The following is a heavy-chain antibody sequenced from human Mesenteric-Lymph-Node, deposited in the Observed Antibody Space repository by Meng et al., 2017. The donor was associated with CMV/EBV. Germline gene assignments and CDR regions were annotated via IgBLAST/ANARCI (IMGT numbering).Heavy chain of an antibody. V-gene: IGHV4-34*01. Sequence: GSLRLSCAVYGGSFSGNYWSWIRQSPGKGLEWIGEIAHDGSTNYNPSLKSRVTISVDTSKNQFSLKLSSVTAADTAVYYCGRRLPHYGSGSQSLDDWGQGTLVTVSS. D-gene: IGHD3-10*01. J-gene: IGHJ4*02. CDR3: GRRLPHYGSGSQSLDD. CDR2: IAHDGST. CDR1: GGSFSGNY.